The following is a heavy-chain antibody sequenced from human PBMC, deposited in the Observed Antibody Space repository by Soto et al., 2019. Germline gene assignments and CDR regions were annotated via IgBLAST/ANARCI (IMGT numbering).Heavy chain of an antibody. J-gene: IGHJ6*03. Sequence: EVQLVESGGGLVKPGGSLRLSCAASGFTFSSYSMNWVRQAPGKGLEWVSSISSSSSYIYYADSVKGRFTISRDNAKNSRYLQMNSLRAEDTAVYYCAREKDNVVVPVVAGGYYYMDVWGKGTMVTVSS. CDR3: AREKDNVVVPVVAGGYYYMDV. D-gene: IGHD2-2*01. CDR2: ISSSSSYI. V-gene: IGHV3-21*01. CDR1: GFTFSSYS.